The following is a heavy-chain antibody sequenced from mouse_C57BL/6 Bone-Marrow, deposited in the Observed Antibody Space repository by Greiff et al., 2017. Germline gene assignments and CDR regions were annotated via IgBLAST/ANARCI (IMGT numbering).Heavy chain of an antibody. J-gene: IGHJ3*01. D-gene: IGHD1-1*01. Sequence: QVQLQQPGAELVKPGASVKMSCQASGYTFTSYWITWVKQRPGQGLEWSGDIYPGSGSTNNNEKFKSKATLTVDTASCTAYMQLSSLTSEDAAVYYCARRYGSSFFAYGGQGPLVTVSA. CDR2: IYPGSGST. V-gene: IGHV1-55*01. CDR1: GYTFTSYW. CDR3: ARRYGSSFFAY.